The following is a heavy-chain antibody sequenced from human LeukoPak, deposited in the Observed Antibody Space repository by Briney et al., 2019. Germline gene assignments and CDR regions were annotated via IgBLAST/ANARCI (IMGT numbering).Heavy chain of an antibody. J-gene: IGHJ5*02. CDR3: ARGRTRYCSGGSCYLWFDP. CDR2: INHSGST. CDR1: GGSFSGYY. V-gene: IGHV4-34*01. D-gene: IGHD2-15*01. Sequence: SETLSLTCAVYGGSFSGYYWSWVRDRPGKGGGRIGEINHSGSTNYNPSLNSRVTISVDTSKNQFSLKLSSVTAADTAVYYCARGRTRYCSGGSCYLWFDPWGQGTLVTVSS.